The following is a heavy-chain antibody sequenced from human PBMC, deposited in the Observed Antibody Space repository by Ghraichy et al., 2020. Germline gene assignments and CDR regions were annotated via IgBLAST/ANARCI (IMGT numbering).Heavy chain of an antibody. Sequence: SETLSLTCTVSGGSISIYYWSWVRQPPGKGLEWIGYIYYSGSSNYNPSLKSRVTISVDTSKNQFSLRLSSVTAADTAVYYCARDGGSGSYGYFDLWGRGTLVTVSS. CDR2: IYYSGSS. J-gene: IGHJ2*01. CDR1: GGSISIYY. D-gene: IGHD3-10*01. CDR3: ARDGGSGSYGYFDL. V-gene: IGHV4-59*01.